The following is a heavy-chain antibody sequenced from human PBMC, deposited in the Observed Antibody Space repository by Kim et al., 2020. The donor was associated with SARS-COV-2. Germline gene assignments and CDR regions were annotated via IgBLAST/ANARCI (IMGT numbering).Heavy chain of an antibody. V-gene: IGHV3-15*01. CDR1: GFTLSNAW. Sequence: GGSLRLSCTASGFTLSNAWMNWVRQAPGKGLEWLGRIKSKADGGATDYAAPVKTRFAISRDDSKNTLYLQINSLTAEDSGVYFCARAEVTGVYWGQGTLVTVSS. D-gene: IGHD2-21*02. CDR3: ARAEVTGVY. CDR2: IKSKADGGAT. J-gene: IGHJ4*02.